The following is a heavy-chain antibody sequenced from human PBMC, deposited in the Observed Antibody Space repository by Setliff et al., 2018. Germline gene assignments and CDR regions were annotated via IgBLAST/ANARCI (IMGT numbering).Heavy chain of an antibody. Sequence: SVKVSCKASGGTFRSYGISWVRQAPGQGLEWMGGTIPSFGSTNYAQKFQDRVTIITDESTSTAYVELSSLRTEDTAVYYCAREGVDTRSSTDYRYYMDVWGKGTTVTVSS. CDR2: TIPSFGST. CDR1: GGTFRSYG. V-gene: IGHV1-69*05. J-gene: IGHJ6*03. CDR3: AREGVDTRSSTDYRYYMDV. D-gene: IGHD5-18*01.